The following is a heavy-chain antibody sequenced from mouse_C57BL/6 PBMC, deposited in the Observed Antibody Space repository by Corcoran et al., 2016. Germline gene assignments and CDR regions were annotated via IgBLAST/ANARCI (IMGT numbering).Heavy chain of an antibody. CDR1: DFNIKDYY. Sequence: EVQLQQSGAELVRPGASVKLSCTASDFNIKDYYMHWVKQRPEQGLEWIGRIDPEDGDTEYAPKFQGKATMTADTSSNTAYLQLSSLTSEDTAVYYCTSYYGIRFAYWGQGTLVTVSA. J-gene: IGHJ3*01. CDR2: IDPEDGDT. CDR3: TSYYGIRFAY. D-gene: IGHD1-1*01. V-gene: IGHV14-1*01.